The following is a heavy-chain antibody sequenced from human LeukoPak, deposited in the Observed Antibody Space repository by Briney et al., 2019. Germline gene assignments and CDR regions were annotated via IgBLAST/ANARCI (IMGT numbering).Heavy chain of an antibody. V-gene: IGHV3-23*01. CDR3: AKPSKNFPQNIVVVVAAIDG. CDR2: ISGSGGST. CDR1: GFTFSSYA. J-gene: IGHJ4*02. Sequence: GGSLRLSCAASGFTFSSYAMSWVRQAPGKGLEWVSAISGSGGSTYYADSVKGRFTISRDNSKNTLYLQMNSLRAEDTAVYYCAKPSKNFPQNIVVVVAAIDGWGQGTLVTVSS. D-gene: IGHD2-15*01.